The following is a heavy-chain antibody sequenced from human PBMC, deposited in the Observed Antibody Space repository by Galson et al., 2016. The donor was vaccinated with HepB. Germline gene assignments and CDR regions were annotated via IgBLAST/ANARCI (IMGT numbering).Heavy chain of an antibody. Sequence: SVKVSCKASGYTFTNYAIHWVRQAPGQRLEWMGWINAGNGNTKYPEKFQGRVTITRDTSASTGYMELSSLRSEDTAVYYCASASTVTTHPYGMDVWGQGTTVTVSS. J-gene: IGHJ6*02. D-gene: IGHD4-17*01. V-gene: IGHV1-3*01. CDR2: INAGNGNT. CDR1: GYTFTNYA. CDR3: ASASTVTTHPYGMDV.